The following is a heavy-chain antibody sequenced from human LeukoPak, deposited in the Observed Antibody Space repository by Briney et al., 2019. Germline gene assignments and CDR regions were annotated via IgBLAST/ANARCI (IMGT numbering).Heavy chain of an antibody. CDR1: GGSITTFY. CDR2: IYHSGST. V-gene: IGHV4-59*12. D-gene: IGHD4-23*01. Sequence: SETLSLTCTVSGGSITTFYWSWIRQPPGKGLEWIGYIYHSGSTYYNPSLKSRVTISVDRSTNHVSLRLSSVTAADTAVYYCATRANSETWGQGTLVTVSS. J-gene: IGHJ4*02. CDR3: ATRANSET.